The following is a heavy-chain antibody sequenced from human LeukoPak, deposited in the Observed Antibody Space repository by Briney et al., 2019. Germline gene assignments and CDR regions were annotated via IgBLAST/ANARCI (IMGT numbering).Heavy chain of an antibody. CDR1: GYTFTSYY. CDR2: INPNSGDT. V-gene: IGHV1-2*02. D-gene: IGHD1-20*01. CDR3: AVDRRLVYNWNPTIV. J-gene: IGHJ4*02. Sequence: ASVKVFCKASGYTFTSYYMHWVRQAPGQGLEWMGRINPNSGDTNYAQKFQGRGTMTRDTSISTAYMELSRLRSDDTAVYYCAVDRRLVYNWNPTIVWGQGTLVTVSS.